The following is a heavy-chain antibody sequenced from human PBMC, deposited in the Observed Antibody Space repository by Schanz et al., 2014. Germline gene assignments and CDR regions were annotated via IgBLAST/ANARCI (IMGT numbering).Heavy chain of an antibody. CDR3: ARAQGLVNSWFWGWFHP. Sequence: QVQLVESGGGVVQPGRSLRLSCATSGFTFSSYGMHWVRQAPGKGLEWVALISYDGAEKNYADSVKGRFTISRENSKNTLYLQMNSLKHDDTAIYYCARAQGLVNSWFWGWFHPWGQGTLVTVSS. CDR1: GFTFSSYG. J-gene: IGHJ5*02. D-gene: IGHD6-13*01. CDR2: ISYDGAEK. V-gene: IGHV3-30*06.